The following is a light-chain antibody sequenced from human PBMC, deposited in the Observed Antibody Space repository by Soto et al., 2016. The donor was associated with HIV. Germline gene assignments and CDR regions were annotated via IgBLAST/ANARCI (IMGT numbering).Light chain of an antibody. CDR3: QQANSFPPYT. Sequence: DIQMTQSPSSLSASVGDRVTITCRTSQSITDYLNWYQQKPGRAPKLLIYAASTLQSGVPSRFSGSGSGTDFTLTISNLQPEDFATYYCQQANSFPPYTFGQGTKLEIK. CDR1: QSITDY. J-gene: IGKJ2*01. CDR2: AAS. V-gene: IGKV1-39*01.